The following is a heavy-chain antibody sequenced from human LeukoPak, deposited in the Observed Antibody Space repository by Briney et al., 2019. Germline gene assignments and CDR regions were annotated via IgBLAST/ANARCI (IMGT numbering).Heavy chain of an antibody. CDR1: GFTLSSYS. CDR2: IGSTTTI. J-gene: IGHJ4*02. D-gene: IGHD3-22*01. CDR3: ARDLSGYSPSY. Sequence: GGSLRLSCAASGFTLSSYSMNWVRQAPGKGLEWVSYIGSTTTIYYADSVKGRFTISRDNAKNSLYLQMNSLRDEDTAVYYCARDLSGYSPSYWGQGTLVTVSS. V-gene: IGHV3-48*02.